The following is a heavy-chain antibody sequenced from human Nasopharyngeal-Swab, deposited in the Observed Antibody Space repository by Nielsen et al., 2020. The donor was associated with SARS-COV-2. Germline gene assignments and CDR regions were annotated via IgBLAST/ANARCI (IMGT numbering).Heavy chain of an antibody. Sequence: SETLSLTCAVYGGSFSGYYWSWIRQPPGKGLEWIGEINHGGSTNYNPSLKSRVTISVDTSKNQFSLKLSSVTAADTAVYYCARATPEYDILTGYLGWGQGTLVTVSS. J-gene: IGHJ4*02. D-gene: IGHD3-9*01. V-gene: IGHV4-34*01. CDR3: ARATPEYDILTGYLG. CDR2: INHGGST. CDR1: GGSFSGYY.